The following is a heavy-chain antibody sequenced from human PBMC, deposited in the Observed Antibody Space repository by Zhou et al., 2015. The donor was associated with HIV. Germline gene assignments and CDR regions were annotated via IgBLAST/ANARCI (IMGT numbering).Heavy chain of an antibody. CDR1: GFNFNVFW. V-gene: IGHV3-74*01. Sequence: LVESGGGLVQPGGSLRLSCAASGFNFNVFWMHWVRQVPGKGLVWVSHINADGSSTNYPDSVKGRFTISRDNGKNTLYLQMNSLRAEDTAVYYCVRDRGAPDAFNLWGRGTMVTVS. D-gene: IGHD3-10*01. J-gene: IGHJ3*01. CDR2: INADGSST. CDR3: VRDRGAPDAFNL.